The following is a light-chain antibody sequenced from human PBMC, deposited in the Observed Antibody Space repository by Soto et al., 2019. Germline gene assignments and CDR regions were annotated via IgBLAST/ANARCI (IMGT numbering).Light chain of an antibody. Sequence: IGLTQSPGTLSLSPGERATLPCRASQSVSNNYLAWYQQKPGQAPRLLIYGASNRATGIPDRFSGSGSGTDFTLTISRLEPEDFAVYYCQPYCSSGTFGQGTKVDIK. CDR2: GAS. V-gene: IGKV3-20*01. CDR1: QSVSNNY. J-gene: IGKJ1*01. CDR3: QPYCSSGT.